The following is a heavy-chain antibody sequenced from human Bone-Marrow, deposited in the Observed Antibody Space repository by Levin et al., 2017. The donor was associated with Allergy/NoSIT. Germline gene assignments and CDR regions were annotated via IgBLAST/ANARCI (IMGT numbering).Heavy chain of an antibody. V-gene: IGHV3-7*04. CDR2: IKQDGSEK. J-gene: IGHJ4*02. CDR1: GFTFTTFW. Sequence: GGSLRLSCTASGFTFTTFWMSWVRQAPGKGLEWVANIKQDGSEKYYADSVKGRFTVSRDNAKNSVCLQMSSLRAEDTAVYYCARSSGGYFDSWGQGTLVTVSS. D-gene: IGHD3-10*01. CDR3: ARSSGGYFDS.